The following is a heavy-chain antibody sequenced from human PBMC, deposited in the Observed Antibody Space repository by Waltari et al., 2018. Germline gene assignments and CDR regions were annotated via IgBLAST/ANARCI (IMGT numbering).Heavy chain of an antibody. CDR3: ARDLSEGGMAAAGHDY. J-gene: IGHJ4*02. V-gene: IGHV3-7*01. CDR1: GFTFSSYW. Sequence: EVQLVESGGALVQPGGSLRLSCAASGFTFSSYWMSWVRQAPGKGVEWVANIKRDGSEKPYVASVKGRFTISRDNAKKSVNLQMSSLRAEDTAVYFCARDLSEGGMAAAGHDYWGQGTLVTVSS. D-gene: IGHD6-13*01. CDR2: IKRDGSEK.